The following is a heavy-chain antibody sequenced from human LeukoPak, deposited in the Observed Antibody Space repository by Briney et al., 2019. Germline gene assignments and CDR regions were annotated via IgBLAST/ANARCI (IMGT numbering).Heavy chain of an antibody. J-gene: IGHJ4*02. Sequence: GGSLRLSCAASGFTFKNSWMSWVRQAPGKGLEWVSGISWDSGSVDSADSVKGRFTISRDNARNSLYLQMNSLRAEDTALYYCAKGLNHEAAAGDYWGQGTLVTVSS. D-gene: IGHD6-13*01. CDR1: GFTFKNSW. CDR3: AKGLNHEAAAGDY. CDR2: ISWDSGSV. V-gene: IGHV3-9*01.